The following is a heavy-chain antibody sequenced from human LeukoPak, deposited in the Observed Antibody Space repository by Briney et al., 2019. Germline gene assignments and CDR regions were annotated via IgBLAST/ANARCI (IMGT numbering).Heavy chain of an antibody. CDR3: SRDLLLADNGGSSAHDY. Sequence: GGSLRLSCAASGFTFSRHWMSWVRQAPGKGLEWVANIKQDGSEKYYVDSVKGRFTISRDNAKNSLYLHMNSLRDEDTAVYYCSRDLLLADNGGSSAHDYWGQGTLVTVSS. J-gene: IGHJ4*02. V-gene: IGHV3-7*01. D-gene: IGHD2-15*01. CDR1: GFTFSRHW. CDR2: IKQDGSEK.